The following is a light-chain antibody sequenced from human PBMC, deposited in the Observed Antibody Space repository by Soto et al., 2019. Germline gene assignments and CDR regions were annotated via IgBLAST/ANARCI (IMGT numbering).Light chain of an antibody. Sequence: AIQLTQSPSSLSASVGDRVTITCRTSQGISTPFAWYQQKPGKAPKLLIYDASSLESGVPSRFSGSGSGADFTLTISSLQPEDFATYYCQQFFDYPLTFGGGTKVEIK. CDR3: QQFFDYPLT. V-gene: IGKV1D-13*01. CDR1: QGISTP. CDR2: DAS. J-gene: IGKJ4*01.